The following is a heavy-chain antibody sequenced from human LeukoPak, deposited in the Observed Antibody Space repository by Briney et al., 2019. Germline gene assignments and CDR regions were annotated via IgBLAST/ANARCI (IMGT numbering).Heavy chain of an antibody. D-gene: IGHD5-12*01. Sequence: SETLSLTCTVSGGSISNYYWNWIRQPPGKGLEWIGYIYYSGSTNYNPSLKSRVTISVDTSKKQFSLRLTPVSAADTAVYYCARGFDSKSTYFDYWGQGTLLTVSS. V-gene: IGHV4-59*01. CDR1: GGSISNYY. J-gene: IGHJ4*02. CDR2: IYYSGST. CDR3: ARGFDSKSTYFDY.